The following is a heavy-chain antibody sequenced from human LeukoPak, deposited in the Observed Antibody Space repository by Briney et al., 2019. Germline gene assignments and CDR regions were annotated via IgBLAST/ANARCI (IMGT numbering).Heavy chain of an antibody. V-gene: IGHV3-21*01. CDR1: GFTFSSYS. D-gene: IGHD2-2*01. CDR3: ARVGTGYCSSTSCYVLDY. CDR2: ISTSSSYI. J-gene: IGHJ4*02. Sequence: GGSLRLYCAASGFTFSSYSMNWVRQAPGQGLEWVSSISTSSSYIYYADSVKGRFTISRDNAKNSLYLQMNSLRAEDTAVYYRARVGTGYCSSTSCYVLDYWGQGTLVTVSS.